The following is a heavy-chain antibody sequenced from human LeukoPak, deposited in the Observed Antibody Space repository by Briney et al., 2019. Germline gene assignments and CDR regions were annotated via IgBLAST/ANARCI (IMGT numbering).Heavy chain of an antibody. Sequence: GGSLRLSCAACGFTFSSYAMSWVRQAPGKGLEWVSAISGSGGSAYYADSVKGRFTISRDNSKNTLYLQMNSLRAEDTAVYYCAKEGGRLLYYFDYWGQGTLVTVSS. CDR3: AKEGGRLLYYFDY. CDR2: ISGSGGSA. CDR1: GFTFSSYA. D-gene: IGHD2/OR15-2a*01. J-gene: IGHJ4*02. V-gene: IGHV3-23*01.